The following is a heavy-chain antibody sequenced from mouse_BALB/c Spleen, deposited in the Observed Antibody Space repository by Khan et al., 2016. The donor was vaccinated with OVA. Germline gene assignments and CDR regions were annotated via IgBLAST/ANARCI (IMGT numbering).Heavy chain of an antibody. V-gene: IGHV1S135*01. CDR1: GYSFTTYY. J-gene: IGHJ3*01. CDR3: TRHGYVAWFTY. CDR2: IDPFSGGT. D-gene: IGHD2-2*01. Sequence: EVQLQQSGPELMKPGTSVKISCKASGYSFTTYYIHWVMQSHGTSLEWIGYIDPFSGGTTYNQKFKDKATLTVDKSSSTAYIHLSNLTSDDSAPYYCTRHGYVAWFTYWGQGTLLTVSA.